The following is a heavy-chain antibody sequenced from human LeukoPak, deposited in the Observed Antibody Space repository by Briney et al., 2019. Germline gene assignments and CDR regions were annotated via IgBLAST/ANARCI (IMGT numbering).Heavy chain of an antibody. D-gene: IGHD3-22*01. CDR3: ARDPGYYDSSGYYRDAFDI. J-gene: IGHJ3*02. V-gene: IGHV4-59*01. CDR1: GGSISSYY. Sequence: SETLSLTCTVSGGSISSYYWSWIRQPPGKGLEWIGYIYYSGSTNYNPSLKSRVTTSVDTSKNQFSLKLSSVTAADTAVYYCARDPGYYDSSGYYRDAFDIWGQGTMVTVSS. CDR2: IYYSGST.